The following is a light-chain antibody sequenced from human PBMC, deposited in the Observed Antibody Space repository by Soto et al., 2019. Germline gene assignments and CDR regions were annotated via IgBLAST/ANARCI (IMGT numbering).Light chain of an antibody. CDR3: ATWDSSLGSVV. J-gene: IGLJ3*02. CDR1: SYNIXGNY. CDR2: GNN. Sequence: QSVLTQPPSVSAAPGQKVTISXSGSSYNIXGNYVSWYVQLPGTAPKFLIYGNNKRPSGIPDRFSGSKSGTSATLGITGLQXEDEADYYCATWDSSLGSVVFGGGTKLTVL. V-gene: IGLV1-51*01.